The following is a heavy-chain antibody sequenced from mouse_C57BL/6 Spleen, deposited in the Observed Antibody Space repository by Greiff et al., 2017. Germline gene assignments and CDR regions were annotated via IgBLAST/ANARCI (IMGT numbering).Heavy chain of an antibody. V-gene: IGHV1-63*01. D-gene: IGHD3-2*02. CDR3: ARQLRLQEGYFDV. Sequence: VQLVESGAELVRPGTSVKMSCKASGYTFTNYWIGWAKQRPGHGLEWIGDIYPGGGYTNYNEKFKGKATLTADKSSSTAYMQFSSLTSEDSAIYYCARQLRLQEGYFDVWGTGTTVTVSS. J-gene: IGHJ1*03. CDR2: IYPGGGYT. CDR1: GYTFTNYW.